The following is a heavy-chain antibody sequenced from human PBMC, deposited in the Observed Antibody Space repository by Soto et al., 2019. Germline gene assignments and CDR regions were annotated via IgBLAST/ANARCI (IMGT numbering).Heavy chain of an antibody. V-gene: IGHV1-69*12. D-gene: IGHD3-3*01. CDR1: GGTFGNSA. CDR3: ARDGDPESAFWSGPLGGGRFDP. J-gene: IGHJ5*02. CDR2: IVPMFGTA. Sequence: QVQLVQSGAEVKKPGSSVNVSCKTSGGTFGNSAVAWVRQAPGQGLEWMGGIVPMFGTANYAQKFQGRLTITADDSTSTAYMEVRSLRSDDTAVYYCARDGDPESAFWSGPLGGGRFDPWGQGSLVTVSS.